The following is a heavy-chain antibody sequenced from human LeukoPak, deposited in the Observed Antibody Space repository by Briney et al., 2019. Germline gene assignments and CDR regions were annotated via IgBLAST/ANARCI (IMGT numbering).Heavy chain of an antibody. V-gene: IGHV5-51*01. CDR2: IYCYDSDT. Sequence: GESLKISCKGSGYSFTSYWIGWVRQMPRKGLEWMGVIYCYDSDTRYSPSFQGQVTISADKSIGTAYLQWSSLKASDTAMYYCARGGGSRWTAFDYWGQGTLVTVPS. CDR3: ARGGGSRWTAFDY. CDR1: GYSFTSYW. D-gene: IGHD5-24*01. J-gene: IGHJ4*02.